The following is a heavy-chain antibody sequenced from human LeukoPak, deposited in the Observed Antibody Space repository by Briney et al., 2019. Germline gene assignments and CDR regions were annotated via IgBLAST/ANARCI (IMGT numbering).Heavy chain of an antibody. D-gene: IGHD6-19*01. CDR3: ARVPRRSGWSIDY. J-gene: IGHJ4*02. CDR2: INHSGST. Sequence: PSETLSLTCAVYGGSFSGYYWSWIRQPPGKGLEWIGEINHSGSTNYNPSLKSRVTISVDTSKNQFSPKLSSVTAADTAVYYCARVPRRSGWSIDYWGQGTLVTVSS. V-gene: IGHV4-34*01. CDR1: GGSFSGYY.